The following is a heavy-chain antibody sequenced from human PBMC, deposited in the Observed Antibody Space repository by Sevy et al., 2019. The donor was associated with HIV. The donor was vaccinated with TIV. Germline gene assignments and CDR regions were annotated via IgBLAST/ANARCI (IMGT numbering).Heavy chain of an antibody. CDR3: ATTKDYYDSSGYPFDD. D-gene: IGHD3-22*01. CDR2: FDPEDGET. Sequence: ASVKVSCKVSGSTLTKLSMHWVRQAPGKGLEWMATFDPEDGETIYAQKFQGRVTMTEDTSTDTAYMELSSLRSEDTAVCYCATTKDYYDSSGYPFDDWSQGTLVTVSS. V-gene: IGHV1-24*01. J-gene: IGHJ4*02. CDR1: GSTLTKLS.